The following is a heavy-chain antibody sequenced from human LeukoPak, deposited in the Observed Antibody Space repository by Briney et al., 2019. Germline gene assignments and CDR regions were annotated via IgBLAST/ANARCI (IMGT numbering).Heavy chain of an antibody. J-gene: IGHJ4*02. CDR3: ARQEVPAYSGSYYLSG. D-gene: IGHD1-26*01. V-gene: IGHV4-39*01. CDR2: IYYSGST. CDR1: GGSISSSSYY. Sequence: SETLSLPCTVSGGSISSSSYYWGWIRQPPGKGLEWIGSIYYSGSTYYNPSLKSRVTISVDTSKNQFSLKLSSVTAADTAVYYCARQEVPAYSGSYYLSGWGQGTLVTVSS.